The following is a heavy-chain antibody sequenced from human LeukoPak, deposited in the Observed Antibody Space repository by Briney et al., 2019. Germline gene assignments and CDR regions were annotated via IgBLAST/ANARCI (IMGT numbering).Heavy chain of an antibody. J-gene: IGHJ4*02. CDR3: ARQEGYCSGGSCSPRFRFDY. V-gene: IGHV4-59*08. CDR2: IYYSGTT. CDR1: GGSISSHY. D-gene: IGHD2-15*01. Sequence: PSETLSLTCTVSGGSISSHYWSWFRQTPGERPEWIAFIYYSGTTNYNPSLKGRVTISIDSSKNQFSLKLSSVTAADTAVYYCARQEGYCSGGSCSPRFRFDYWGQGTLVTVSS.